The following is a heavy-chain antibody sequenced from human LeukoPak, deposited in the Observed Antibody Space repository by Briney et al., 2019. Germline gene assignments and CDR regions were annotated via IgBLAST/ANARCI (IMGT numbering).Heavy chain of an antibody. CDR1: GFTFSSYG. Sequence: PGGSLRLSCAASGFTFSSYGMHWVRQAPGKGLEWVAVISYDGSNKYYADSVKGRFTISRDNSKNTLYLQMNSLRAEDTAVYYCAKEGGLVIRRLGELSPDYWGQGTLVTVSS. D-gene: IGHD3-16*02. CDR3: AKEGGLVIRRLGELSPDY. CDR2: ISYDGSNK. J-gene: IGHJ4*02. V-gene: IGHV3-30*18.